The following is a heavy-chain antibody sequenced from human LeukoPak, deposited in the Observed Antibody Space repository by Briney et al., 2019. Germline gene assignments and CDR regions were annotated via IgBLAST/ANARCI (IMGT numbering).Heavy chain of an antibody. V-gene: IGHV4-39*07. CDR3: ARAIYCGGDCYSYFDY. J-gene: IGHJ4*02. CDR2: IYYTGTT. Sequence: SETLSLTCTVSGGSITSSSYYWGWIRQPPGKGLERIGSIYYTGTTYYNPSLKSRVTVSIDTSKSQFSLKLSSVTAADTAVYYCARAIYCGGDCYSYFDYWGQGTLVTVSS. CDR1: GGSITSSSYY. D-gene: IGHD2-21*02.